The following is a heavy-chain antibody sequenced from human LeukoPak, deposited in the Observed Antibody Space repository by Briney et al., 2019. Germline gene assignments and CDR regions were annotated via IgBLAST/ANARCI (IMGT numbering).Heavy chain of an antibody. D-gene: IGHD2-21*01. CDR3: AREGKGDYSGGFDP. CDR2: ISYDGSNK. Sequence: PGRSLRLSCAASGFTFSSYAMHWVRQAPGKGLEWVAVISYDGSNKYYADSVKGRFTISRDNSKNTLYLQMNSLRAEDTAVYYCAREGKGDYSGGFDPWGQGTLVTVSS. V-gene: IGHV3-30-3*01. J-gene: IGHJ5*02. CDR1: GFTFSSYA.